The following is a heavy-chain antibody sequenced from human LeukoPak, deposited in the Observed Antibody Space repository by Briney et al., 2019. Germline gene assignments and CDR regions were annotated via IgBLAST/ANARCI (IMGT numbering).Heavy chain of an antibody. CDR1: GGTFSSYA. CDR3: AASHHIVATIYAFDI. V-gene: IGHV1-69*06. CDR2: IIPIFGTA. J-gene: IGHJ3*02. Sequence: SVKVSCKASGGTFSSYAISWVRQAPGQGLEWMGGIIPIFGTANYAQKFQGRVTITADKSTSTAYMELSSLRSEDTAVYYCAASHHIVATIYAFDIWGQGTMVTVSS. D-gene: IGHD5-12*01.